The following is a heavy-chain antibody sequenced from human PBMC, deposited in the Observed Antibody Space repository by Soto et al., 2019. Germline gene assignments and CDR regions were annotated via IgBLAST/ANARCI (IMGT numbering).Heavy chain of an antibody. CDR3: ARERGARYYDSSGYYIFDY. Sequence: SETLSLTCTVSGGSISSGDYYWSWIRQPPGKGLEWIGYIYYSGSTYYNPSLKSRVTISVDTSKNQFSLKLSSVTAADTAVYYCARERGARYYDSSGYYIFDYWGQGTLVTV. CDR2: IYYSGST. V-gene: IGHV4-30-4*01. D-gene: IGHD3-22*01. CDR1: GGSISSGDYY. J-gene: IGHJ4*02.